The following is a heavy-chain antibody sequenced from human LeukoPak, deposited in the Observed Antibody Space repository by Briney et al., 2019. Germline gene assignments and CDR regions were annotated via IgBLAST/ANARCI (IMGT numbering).Heavy chain of an antibody. D-gene: IGHD3-22*01. CDR3: AKDDYYDSSGDPNWFDP. CDR2: INGDLTNT. V-gene: IGHV3-74*03. Sequence: SGGSLRLACADSGFTFTDYWMHWVRQVAGKGLVWVSRINGDLTNTTYADSVKGRFTISRDNAKNSLYLQMNSLRAEDTAVYFCAKDDYYDSSGDPNWFDPWGQGTLVTVSS. CDR1: GFTFTDYW. J-gene: IGHJ5*02.